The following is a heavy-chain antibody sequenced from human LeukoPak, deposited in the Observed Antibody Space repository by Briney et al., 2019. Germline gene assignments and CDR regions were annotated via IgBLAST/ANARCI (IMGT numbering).Heavy chain of an antibody. Sequence: SETLSLTCTVSGGSISSYYWSWIRQPAGKGLEWIGRIYTSGSTNYNPSLKSRVTMSVDTSKNQFSLKLSSVTAADTAVYYCARDGSPITMIALFDYWGQGTLVTVSS. V-gene: IGHV4-4*07. CDR1: GGSISSYY. CDR3: ARDGSPITMIALFDY. CDR2: IYTSGST. J-gene: IGHJ4*02. D-gene: IGHD3-22*01.